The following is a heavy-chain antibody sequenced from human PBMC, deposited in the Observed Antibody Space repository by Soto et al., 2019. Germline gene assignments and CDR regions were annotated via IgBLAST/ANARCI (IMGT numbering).Heavy chain of an antibody. Sequence: SETLSLTCAVYGGSFSGYYWSWIRQPPGKGLEWIGEINHSGSTNYNPSLKSRVTTSVDTSKNQFSLKLSSVTAADTAVYYCARGRSYLWGSCRAFDYYMDVWGKGTTVTVSS. D-gene: IGHD3-16*02. V-gene: IGHV4-34*01. CDR2: INHSGST. CDR3: ARGRSYLWGSCRAFDYYMDV. CDR1: GGSFSGYY. J-gene: IGHJ6*03.